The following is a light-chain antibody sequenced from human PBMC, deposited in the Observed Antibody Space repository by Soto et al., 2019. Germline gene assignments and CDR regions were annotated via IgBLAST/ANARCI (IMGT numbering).Light chain of an antibody. J-gene: IGKJ3*01. CDR1: QSISSW. Sequence: DIQMTQSPSTLSASLGDRVTITCRASQSISSWLAWYQQKPGKAPKLLIYKASSLESGVPSRFSGSGSGTEFTLTISSLQPDDSATYYCQQYCRLVTFGPGTKVEIK. V-gene: IGKV1-5*03. CDR2: KAS. CDR3: QQYCRLVT.